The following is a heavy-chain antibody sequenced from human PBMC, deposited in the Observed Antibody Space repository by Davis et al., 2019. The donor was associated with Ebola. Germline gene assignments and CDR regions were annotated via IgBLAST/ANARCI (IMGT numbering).Heavy chain of an antibody. CDR1: GFTFDDYA. D-gene: IGHD3-9*01. V-gene: IGHV3-9*01. CDR3: ARDAFSLSRYDTEDH. Sequence: SLKISCGASGFTFDDYAMHWVRQAPGKGLEWVSGISWNSGNIGYADSVKGRFTISRDNARDSLYLQMDSLRVEDTAIYYCARDAFSLSRYDTEDHWGQGTLVTVSS. J-gene: IGHJ4*02. CDR2: ISWNSGNI.